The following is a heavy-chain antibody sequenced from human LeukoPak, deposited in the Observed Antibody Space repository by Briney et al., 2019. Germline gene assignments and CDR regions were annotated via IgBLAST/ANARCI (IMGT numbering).Heavy chain of an antibody. J-gene: IGHJ5*02. D-gene: IGHD5-18*01. V-gene: IGHV4-38-2*02. CDR1: GYSISSGYY. CDR2: IYHSGST. Sequence: SETLSLTCTASGYSISSGYYWGWIRQPPGKGLEWIGSIYHSGSTYYNPSLKSRVTISVDTSKNQFSLKLSSVTAADTAVYYCARDSLDTAMASTENWFDPWGQGTLVTVSS. CDR3: ARDSLDTAMASTENWFDP.